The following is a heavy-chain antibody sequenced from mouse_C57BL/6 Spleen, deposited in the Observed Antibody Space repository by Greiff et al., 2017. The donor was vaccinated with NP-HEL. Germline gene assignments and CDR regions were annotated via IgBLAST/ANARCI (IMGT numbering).Heavy chain of an antibody. CDR2: IDPSDSYT. D-gene: IGHD2-2*01. Sequence: QVQLQQPGAELVKPGASVKLSCKASGYTFTSYWMQWVKQRPGQGLEWIGEIDPSDSYTNYNQKFKGKATLTVDTSSSTAYMQLSSLTSEDSAVYYCARGIYYGYDAWFAYWGQGTLVTVSA. J-gene: IGHJ3*01. CDR1: GYTFTSYW. CDR3: ARGIYYGYDAWFAY. V-gene: IGHV1-50*01.